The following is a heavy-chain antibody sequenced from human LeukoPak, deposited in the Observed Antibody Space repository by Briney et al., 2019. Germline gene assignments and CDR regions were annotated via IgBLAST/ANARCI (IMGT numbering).Heavy chain of an antibody. CDR3: ARPSCVTTGDAVQ. CDR2: MKGTGET. D-gene: IGHD3-3*01. V-gene: IGHV3-23*01. J-gene: IGHJ4*02. Sequence: GGSLRLSCAASGLSFSTFAMSWVRQAPARWLEWLSSMKGTGETFYADCVRGRFTLSRDDSRNTVYFQLNNLRVEDTPGYNCARPSCVTTGDAVQWGQGTVVTVSS. CDR1: GLSFSTFA.